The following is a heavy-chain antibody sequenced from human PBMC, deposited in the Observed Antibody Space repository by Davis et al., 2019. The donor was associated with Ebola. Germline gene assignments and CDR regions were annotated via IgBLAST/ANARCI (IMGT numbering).Heavy chain of an antibody. CDR1: GFTFSSYW. J-gene: IGHJ4*02. CDR3: ARAAAGRFDY. Sequence: GESLKISCAASGFTFSSYWMSWVRQAPGKGLEWVANIKQDGSEKYYVDSVKGRFTISRDNAKNSLYLQMNSLRAEDTAVYYCARAAAGRFDYWGQGTLVTVSS. CDR2: IKQDGSEK. D-gene: IGHD6-13*01. V-gene: IGHV3-7*03.